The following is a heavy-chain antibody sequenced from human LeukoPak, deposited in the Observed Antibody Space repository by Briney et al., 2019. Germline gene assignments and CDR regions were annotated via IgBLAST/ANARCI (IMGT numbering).Heavy chain of an antibody. CDR3: ARLGYYFDY. D-gene: IGHD3-16*01. CDR2: IYYSGST. J-gene: IGHJ4*02. V-gene: IGHV4-39*01. Sequence: SETLSLTCTVSGGSISSSSYYWGWIRQPPGKGLEWIGSIYYSGSTYYNPSLKSRVTISVDTSKNQFSLKLSSVTAADTAVYYCARLGYYFDYWGQGTLVTVSS. CDR1: GGSISSSSYY.